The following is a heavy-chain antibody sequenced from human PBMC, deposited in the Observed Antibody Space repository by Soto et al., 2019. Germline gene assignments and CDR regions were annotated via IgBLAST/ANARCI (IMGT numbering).Heavy chain of an antibody. V-gene: IGHV1-18*04. CDR2: ISAYNGNT. Sequence: ASVKVSCKASGYTFTSYGISWVRQAPGQGLEWMGWISAYNGNTNYAQKLQGRVTMTTDTSTSTAYMEPRSLRSDDTAVYYCARVERFLEWLHGMDVWGQGTTVTVSS. CDR3: ARVERFLEWLHGMDV. J-gene: IGHJ6*02. CDR1: GYTFTSYG. D-gene: IGHD3-3*01.